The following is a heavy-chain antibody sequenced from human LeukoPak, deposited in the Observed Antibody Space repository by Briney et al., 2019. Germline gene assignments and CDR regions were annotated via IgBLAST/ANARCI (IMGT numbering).Heavy chain of an antibody. CDR1: GFTFSNYG. CDR3: ARDQAGRYYFDY. D-gene: IGHD6-19*01. CDR2: ISGSGGNT. J-gene: IGHJ4*02. Sequence: SGGSLRLSCAASGFTFSNYGMSWVRQAPGKGLEWVSGISGSGGNTRNADSVKGRFTISRDNSKNTLYLQMNSLRAEDTAVYYCARDQAGRYYFDYWGQGTLVTVSS. V-gene: IGHV3-23*01.